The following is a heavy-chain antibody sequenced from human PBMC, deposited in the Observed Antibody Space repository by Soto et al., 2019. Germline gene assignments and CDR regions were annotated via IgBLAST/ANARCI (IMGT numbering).Heavy chain of an antibody. CDR2: ISDSGDST. CDR1: GFTFSTYG. Sequence: EVQLLQSGGGLVQPGGSLRLSCAASGFTFSTYGMSWVRQAPGKGLEWVSGISDSGDSTSYAHFVKGRFTISRDNSKNTLSLQMNSLRAEDTAVYYCAKVGDAGGACYWDHWGQGTLVSVSS. CDR3: AKVGDAGGACYWDH. D-gene: IGHD2-21*02. J-gene: IGHJ4*02. V-gene: IGHV3-23*01.